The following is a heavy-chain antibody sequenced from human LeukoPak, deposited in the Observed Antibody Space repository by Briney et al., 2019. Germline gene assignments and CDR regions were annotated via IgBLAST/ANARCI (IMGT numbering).Heavy chain of an antibody. CDR3: ARVGPRRDGYNFDY. V-gene: IGHV4-59*01. J-gene: IGHJ4*02. Sequence: SETLSLTCSGSGGSMSGYYWGWIRQPPGEGLECIGYMYYTGSTDSHPSLKSRVTISVDPSKSQSSLRLYSVTAADTAVYYCARVGPRRDGYNFDYWGQGILVTVSS. CDR1: GGSMSGYY. D-gene: IGHD5-24*01. CDR2: MYYTGST.